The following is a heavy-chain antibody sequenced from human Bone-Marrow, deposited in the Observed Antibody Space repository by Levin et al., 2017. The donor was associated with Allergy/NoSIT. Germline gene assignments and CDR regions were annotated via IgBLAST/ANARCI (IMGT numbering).Heavy chain of an antibody. J-gene: IGHJ2*01. CDR1: GFSLRSSGVG. D-gene: IGHD5-24*01. Sequence: NESGPTLVKPTQTLTLTCTFSGFSLRSSGVGVGWIRQPPGKALEWLALIYWNDDKRYSPSLRSRLTITKDTSKNQVVLKMTTLDPLDTATYYCAHSPTIDWYFDRWGRGTPVTVSS. CDR2: IYWNDDK. V-gene: IGHV2-5*01. CDR3: AHSPTIDWYFDR.